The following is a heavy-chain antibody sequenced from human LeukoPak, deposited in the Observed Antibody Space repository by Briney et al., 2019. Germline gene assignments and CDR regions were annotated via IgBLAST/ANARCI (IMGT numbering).Heavy chain of an antibody. CDR1: GGSISSSSYY. D-gene: IGHD3-22*01. J-gene: IGHJ3*02. Sequence: SETLSLTCTVSGGSISSSSYYWGWIRQPPGKGLEWIGTIFYSGSTYYNPSLKSRVTISIDTSKNQFSLKLSSVTAADTAVYYCARHVDSSGYYQRAFDIWGQGTMVTVSS. CDR3: ARHVDSSGYYQRAFDI. CDR2: IFYSGST. V-gene: IGHV4-39*07.